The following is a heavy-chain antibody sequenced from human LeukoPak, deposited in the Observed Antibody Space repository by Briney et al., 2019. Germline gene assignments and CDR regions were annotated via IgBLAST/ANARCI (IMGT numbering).Heavy chain of an antibody. CDR1: GGSISSGGYY. V-gene: IGHV4-31*03. CDR3: ARGQWDYGPGSYSPFDY. D-gene: IGHD3-10*01. CDR2: IYYSGST. J-gene: IGHJ4*02. Sequence: SQTLSLTCTVSGGSISSGGYYWSWIRQHPGKGLEWIGYIYYSGSTYYNPSLKSRVTISADTSKNQFSLKLSSVTAADTAVYYCARGQWDYGPGSYSPFDYWGQGTLVTVSS.